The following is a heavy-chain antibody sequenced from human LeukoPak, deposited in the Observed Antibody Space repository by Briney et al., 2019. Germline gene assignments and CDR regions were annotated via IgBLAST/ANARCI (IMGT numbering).Heavy chain of an antibody. CDR1: GGSISSGDYY. Sequence: SQTLSLTCTVSGGSISSGDYYWSWVRQPAGKGLEWIGRIYQSGSTNYNPSLKSRVTISVDKSKNQFSLKLSSVTAADTAVYYCARVLRYFDWLGGVDYYFDSWGQGTLVTVSS. CDR3: ARVLRYFDWLGGVDYYFDS. J-gene: IGHJ4*02. D-gene: IGHD3-9*01. CDR2: IYQSGST. V-gene: IGHV4-30-4*01.